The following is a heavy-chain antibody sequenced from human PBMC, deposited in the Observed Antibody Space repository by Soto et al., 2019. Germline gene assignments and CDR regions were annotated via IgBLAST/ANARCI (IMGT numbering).Heavy chain of an antibody. D-gene: IGHD3-10*01. CDR3: ARGMVRGAPVPGRMDV. Sequence: SETLSLTCTVSGGSISSYYWSWIRQPPGKGLEWIGYIYYSGSTNYNPSLKSRVTISVDTSKNQFSLKLSSVTAADTAVYYCARGMVRGAPVPGRMDVWGKGTTVTVSS. J-gene: IGHJ6*04. CDR2: IYYSGST. CDR1: GGSISSYY. V-gene: IGHV4-59*01.